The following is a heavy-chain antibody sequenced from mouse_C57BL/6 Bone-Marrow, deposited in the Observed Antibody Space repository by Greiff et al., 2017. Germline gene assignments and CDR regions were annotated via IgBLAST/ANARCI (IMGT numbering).Heavy chain of an antibody. J-gene: IGHJ3*01. CDR2: IYPGSGNT. V-gene: IGHV1-66*01. CDR3: AKWPQAWFSY. CDR1: GYSFTSYY. Sequence: LQLQESGPELVKPGASVKISCKASGYSFTSYYINWVKQRPGQGLEWIGWIYPGSGNTKYNEKFKGKATLTADTSSSTAYMQLSSLTSEDSAFYYCAKWPQAWFSYWGQGTLVTVSA.